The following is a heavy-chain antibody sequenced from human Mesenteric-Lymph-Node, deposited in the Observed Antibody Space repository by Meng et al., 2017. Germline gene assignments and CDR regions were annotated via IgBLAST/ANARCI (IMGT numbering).Heavy chain of an antibody. D-gene: IGHD3-3*01. J-gene: IGHJ3*02. CDR3: AVRSEYAFDI. CDR2: INPSSGST. V-gene: IGHV1-46*01. CDR1: GYTFTDYY. Sequence: ASVKVSCKPSGYTFTDYYIHWVRQAPGQGLEWMGIINPSSGSTSYAQKFQGRVTMTRDTSTSTVYMELSSLRSEDTAVYYCAVRSEYAFDIWGQGTMVTVSS.